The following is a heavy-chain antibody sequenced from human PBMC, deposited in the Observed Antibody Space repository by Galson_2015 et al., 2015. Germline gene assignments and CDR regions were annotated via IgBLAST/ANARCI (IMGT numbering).Heavy chain of an antibody. CDR3: ARDCLRIFGVVPYFDY. CDR2: IYYSGST. V-gene: IGHV4-39*07. Sequence: LSLTCTVSGGSISSSSYYWGWIRQPPGKGLEWIGSIYYSGSTYYNPSLKSRVTISVDTSKNQFSLKLSSVTAADTAVYYCARDCLRIFGVVPYFDYWGQGTLVTVSS. J-gene: IGHJ4*02. D-gene: IGHD3-3*01. CDR1: GGSISSSSYY.